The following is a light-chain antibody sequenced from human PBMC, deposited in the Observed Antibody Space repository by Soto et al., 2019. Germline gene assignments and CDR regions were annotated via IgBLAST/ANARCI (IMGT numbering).Light chain of an antibody. CDR2: LDSDGSH. CDR3: QTGATVPDWV. Sequence: QLVLTQSPSASASLGASVKLTCTLSSGHSTYAIAWHQQQPEKGPRYLMKLDSDGSHSKGDGIPDRFSGSSSGAERYLTISSPQSEDEADYYCQTGATVPDWVFGGGTQLTVL. J-gene: IGLJ3*02. CDR1: SGHSTYA. V-gene: IGLV4-69*01.